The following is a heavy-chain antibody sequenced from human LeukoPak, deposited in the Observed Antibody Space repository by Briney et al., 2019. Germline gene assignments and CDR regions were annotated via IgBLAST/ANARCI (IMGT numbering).Heavy chain of an antibody. D-gene: IGHD3-3*01. CDR3: ARAYYDFWSGYFWWFDP. J-gene: IGHJ5*02. V-gene: IGHV4-34*01. Sequence: SETLSLTCAVYGGSFSGYYWSWIRQLPGKRLEWIGEINHSGSTNYNPSLKSRVTISVDTSKNQFSLKLSSVTAADTAVYYCARAYYDFWSGYFWWFDPWGQGTPVTVSS. CDR2: INHSGST. CDR1: GGSFSGYY.